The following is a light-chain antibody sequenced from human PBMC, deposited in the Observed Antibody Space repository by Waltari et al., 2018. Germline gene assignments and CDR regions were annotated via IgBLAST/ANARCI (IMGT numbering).Light chain of an antibody. CDR1: QSIGNY. CDR3: QQISSAPPYT. CDR2: SAS. J-gene: IGKJ2*01. Sequence: DIQMTQSPSSLSASIGDRVTITCRASQSIGNYLNWYQQKPGKAPKLLICSASSLQSGVPSRFVGSGSGTHFTLTITSLQPEDFASYYCQQISSAPPYTFGQGTKLEIK. V-gene: IGKV1-39*01.